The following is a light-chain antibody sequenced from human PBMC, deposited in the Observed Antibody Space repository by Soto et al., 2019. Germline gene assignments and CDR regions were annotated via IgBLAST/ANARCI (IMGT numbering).Light chain of an antibody. J-gene: IGLJ1*01. V-gene: IGLV2-14*01. Sequence: QSVLTQPASVSGSPGQSITISCTGTSSDVGGYNYVSWYQQHPDKAPKLMIYDVSNRPSGVSYRFSGSKSGNTASLTISGLQAEDEADYYCSSYTSSSTRVFGTGTKLTVL. CDR1: SSDVGGYNY. CDR2: DVS. CDR3: SSYTSSSTRV.